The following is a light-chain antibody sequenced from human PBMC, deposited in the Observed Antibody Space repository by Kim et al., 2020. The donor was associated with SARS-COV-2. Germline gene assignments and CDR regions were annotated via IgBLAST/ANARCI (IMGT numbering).Light chain of an antibody. CDR3: QQSYSTPQYT. Sequence: ASVGDRVTITCRASQTIINYLNWYQQKPGKAPRLLIYAASSLQSGVPSRFSGSGSGTHFTLTISGLQPEDFATYHCQQSYSTPQYTFGQGTKLEI. CDR1: QTIINY. CDR2: AAS. J-gene: IGKJ2*01. V-gene: IGKV1-39*01.